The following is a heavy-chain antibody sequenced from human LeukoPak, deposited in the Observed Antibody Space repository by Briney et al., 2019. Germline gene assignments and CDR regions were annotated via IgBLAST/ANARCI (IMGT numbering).Heavy chain of an antibody. CDR3: ARHEGYCSSTSCWPGAFDI. D-gene: IGHD2-2*01. Sequence: GGSLRLSCAASGFTFSSYWMHWVRQAPGKGLVWVSRINSDGSSTSYADSVKGRFTISRDNAKNTLYLQMNSLRAEDTAVYYCARHEGYCSSTSCWPGAFDIWGQGTMVTVSS. J-gene: IGHJ3*02. V-gene: IGHV3-74*01. CDR1: GFTFSSYW. CDR2: INSDGSST.